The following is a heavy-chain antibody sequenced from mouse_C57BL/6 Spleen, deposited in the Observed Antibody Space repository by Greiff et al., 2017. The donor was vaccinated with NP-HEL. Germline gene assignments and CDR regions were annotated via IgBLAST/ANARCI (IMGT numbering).Heavy chain of an antibody. CDR2: INPSSGYT. CDR1: GYTFTSYW. J-gene: IGHJ3*01. CDR3: ARYYDDGAPWFAY. D-gene: IGHD2-4*01. V-gene: IGHV1-7*01. Sequence: VQLQQSGAELAKPGASVKLSCKASGYTFTSYWMHWVKQRPGQGLEWIGYINPSSGYTKYNQKFKDKATLTADKSSSTAYMQLSSLTYEDSAVDYCARYYDDGAPWFAYWGQGTLVTVSA.